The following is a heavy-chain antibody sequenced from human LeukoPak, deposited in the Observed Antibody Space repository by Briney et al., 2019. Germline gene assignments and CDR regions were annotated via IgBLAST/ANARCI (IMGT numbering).Heavy chain of an antibody. D-gene: IGHD6-6*01. CDR1: GFTFTSSA. V-gene: IGHV1-58*02. J-gene: IGHJ3*02. CDR2: IVVGSGNT. CDR3: AAVPLAARSHDAFDI. Sequence: SVKVSCKPSGFTFTSSAMQWVRQARGQRLEWIGWIVVGSGNTNYAQKFQERVTITRNMSTSTAYIELSSLRSEDTAVYYCAAVPLAARSHDAFDIWGQGTMVTVSS.